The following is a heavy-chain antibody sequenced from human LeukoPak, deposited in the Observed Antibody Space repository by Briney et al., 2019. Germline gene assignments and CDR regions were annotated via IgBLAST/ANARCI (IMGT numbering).Heavy chain of an antibody. CDR2: IYYSGST. CDR3: ASIRGYSYGYYYYYYMDV. Sequence: SETLSLTCTVSGGSISSYYWSWIRQPPGKGLEWIGYIYYSGSTNYNPSLKSRVTISVDTSKNQFSLELSSVTAADTAVYYCASIRGYSYGYYYYYYMDVWGKGTTVTVSS. CDR1: GGSISSYY. V-gene: IGHV4-59*01. D-gene: IGHD5-18*01. J-gene: IGHJ6*03.